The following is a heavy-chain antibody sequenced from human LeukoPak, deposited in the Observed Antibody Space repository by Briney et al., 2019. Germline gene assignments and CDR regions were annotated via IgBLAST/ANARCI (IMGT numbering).Heavy chain of an antibody. D-gene: IGHD3-3*01. CDR3: ARGRLNYDFWSGDYTHDFDY. J-gene: IGHJ4*02. CDR1: GGSISSHY. CDR2: IYYSGST. Sequence: PSETLSLTCTVSGGSISSHYWSWIRQPPGKGLEWIGYIYYSGSTNYNPSLKSRVTISVDTYTNQFSLKLSSVTAADTAVYYCARGRLNYDFWSGDYTHDFDYWGQGTLVTVSS. V-gene: IGHV4-59*11.